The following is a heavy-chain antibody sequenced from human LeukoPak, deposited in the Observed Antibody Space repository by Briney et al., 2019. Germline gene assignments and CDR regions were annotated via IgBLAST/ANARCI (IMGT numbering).Heavy chain of an antibody. CDR2: IYYSGST. Sequence: SETLSLTCTVSGGSISSSSYYWGWIRQLPGKGLEWIGSIYYSGSTYYNPSLKSRVTISVDTSKNQFSLKLSSVTAADTAVYYCARRQLIRFTMIVVVYWFDPWGQGTLVTVSS. CDR1: GGSISSSSYY. D-gene: IGHD3-22*01. J-gene: IGHJ5*02. V-gene: IGHV4-39*01. CDR3: ARRQLIRFTMIVVVYWFDP.